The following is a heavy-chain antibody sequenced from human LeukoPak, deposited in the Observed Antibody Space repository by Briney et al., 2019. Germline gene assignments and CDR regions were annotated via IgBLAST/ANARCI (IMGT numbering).Heavy chain of an antibody. Sequence: PGGSLRLSCAASGFTFSSYSMNWVHQAPGKGLEWVSYISSSSSTIYYADSVKGRFTISRDNAKNSLYLQMNSLRAEDTAVYYCASVTMIVSGYFDYWGQGTLVTVSS. CDR1: GFTFSSYS. J-gene: IGHJ4*02. D-gene: IGHD3-22*01. CDR3: ASVTMIVSGYFDY. V-gene: IGHV3-48*01. CDR2: ISSSSSTI.